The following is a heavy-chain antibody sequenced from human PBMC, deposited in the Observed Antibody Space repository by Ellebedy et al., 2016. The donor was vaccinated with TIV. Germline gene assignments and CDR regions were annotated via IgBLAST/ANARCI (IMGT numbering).Heavy chain of an antibody. J-gene: IGHJ4*02. Sequence: GGSLRLXXAASGFTFDDYAMHWVRQAPGKGLEWVSGISWNSGSIGYADSVKGRFTISRDNAKNSLYLQMNSLRAEDTALYYCAKGYYDSSGFADYWGQGTLVTVSS. CDR3: AKGYYDSSGFADY. CDR1: GFTFDDYA. CDR2: ISWNSGSI. V-gene: IGHV3-9*01. D-gene: IGHD3-22*01.